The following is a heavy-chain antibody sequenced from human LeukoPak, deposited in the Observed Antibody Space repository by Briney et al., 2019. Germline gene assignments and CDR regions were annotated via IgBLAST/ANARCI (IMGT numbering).Heavy chain of an antibody. CDR2: ISYDGSNK. V-gene: IGHV3-30*01. J-gene: IGHJ4*02. D-gene: IGHD4-17*01. CDR3: ARKLDGDYELVVY. CDR1: GFTFSSYA. Sequence: PGGSLRLSCAASGFTFSSYAVHWVRQAPGKGLEWVAVISYDGSNKYYADSVKGRFTISRDNSKNTLYLQMNSLRAEDTAVYYCARKLDGDYELVVYWGQGTLVTVSS.